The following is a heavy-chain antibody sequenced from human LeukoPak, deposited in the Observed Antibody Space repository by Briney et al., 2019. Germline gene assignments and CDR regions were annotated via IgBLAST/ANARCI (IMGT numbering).Heavy chain of an antibody. CDR3: ARDDTIFGVVSSNFDY. D-gene: IGHD3-3*01. V-gene: IGHV1-2*02. CDR2: INPNSGGT. Sequence: ASVKVSCKASGYTFTNYAISWVRQAPGQGLEWMGWINPNSGGTNYAQKFQGRVTMTRDTSISTAYMELSRLRSDDTAVYYCARDDTIFGVVSSNFDYWGQGTLVTVSS. CDR1: GYTFTNYA. J-gene: IGHJ4*02.